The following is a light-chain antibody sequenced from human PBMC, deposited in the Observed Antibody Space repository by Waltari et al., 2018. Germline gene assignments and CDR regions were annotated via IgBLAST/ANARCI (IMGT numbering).Light chain of an antibody. CDR1: QSISNN. CDR3: QQYNNWPPEYT. V-gene: IGKV3-15*01. Sequence: EIVMTQSPATLSVSPGERATLSCRASQSISNNLAWYQQKPGQAPRLLLYDASTRGTESPARFSGSGSGTEFTLTISSLQSEDFAVYYCQQYNNWPPEYTFGQGTKLEIK. CDR2: DAS. J-gene: IGKJ2*01.